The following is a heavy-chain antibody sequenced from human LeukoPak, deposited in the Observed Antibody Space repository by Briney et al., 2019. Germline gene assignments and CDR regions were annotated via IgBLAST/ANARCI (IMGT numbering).Heavy chain of an antibody. D-gene: IGHD2/OR15-2a*01. V-gene: IGHV4-34*01. CDR1: GGSFSGYY. CDR3: ARRILYYYYIDV. Sequence: SETLSLTCAVYGGSFSGYYWSWIRQPPGKGLEWIGEINHSGSTNYNPSLKSRVTISVDTSKNQFSLKLSSVTAADTAVYYCARRILYYYYIDVWGKGTTVTVSS. CDR2: INHSGST. J-gene: IGHJ6*03.